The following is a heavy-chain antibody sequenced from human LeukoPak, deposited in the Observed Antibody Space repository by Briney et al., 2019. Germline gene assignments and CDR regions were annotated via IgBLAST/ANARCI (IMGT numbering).Heavy chain of an antibody. V-gene: IGHV4-28*01. CDR3: SRYSGSQGWFDP. CDR1: GYSINRSNW. J-gene: IGHJ5*02. Sequence: SETLSLTCAVSGYSINRSNWLGWIREPPGKGLEWIGSIDYSGTTYYSPSLNSRVTMSVDTTKNQFSLKLHSVSAVDTAVYYCSRYSGSQGWFDPWGQGTLVTVSS. D-gene: IGHD1-26*01. CDR2: IDYSGTT.